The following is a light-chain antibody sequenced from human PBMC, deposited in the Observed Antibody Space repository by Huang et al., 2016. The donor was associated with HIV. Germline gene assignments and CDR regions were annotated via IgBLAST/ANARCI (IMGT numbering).Light chain of an antibody. Sequence: DIVMTQSPDSLAVSLGEAATLTCRSSQSVLSSATNKNYLAWFQQKPGQSPKLLLFWASKREAGVPDRFSASGAGTHFTLTINNVKTEDVAIYYCQQYYTSPQTFGPGTRLEI. CDR1: QSVLSSATNKNY. CDR2: WAS. J-gene: IGKJ1*01. V-gene: IGKV4-1*01. CDR3: QQYYTSPQT.